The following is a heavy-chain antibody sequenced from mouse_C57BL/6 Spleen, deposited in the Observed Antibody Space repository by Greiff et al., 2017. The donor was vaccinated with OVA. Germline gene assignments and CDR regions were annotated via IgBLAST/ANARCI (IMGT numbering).Heavy chain of an antibody. D-gene: IGHD2-10*02. Sequence: VQGVESGPELVKPGASVKLSCKASGYTFTSYDINWVKQRPGQGLEWIGWIYPRDGSTKYNEKFKGKATLTVDTSSSTAYMELHSLTSEDSAVYFCARGGYGNYGGYWGQGTTLTVSS. J-gene: IGHJ2*01. CDR1: GYTFTSYD. CDR2: IYPRDGST. CDR3: ARGGYGNYGGY. V-gene: IGHV1-85*01.